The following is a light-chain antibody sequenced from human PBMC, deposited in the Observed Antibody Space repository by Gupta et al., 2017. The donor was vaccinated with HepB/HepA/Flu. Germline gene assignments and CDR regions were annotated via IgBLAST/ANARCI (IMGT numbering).Light chain of an antibody. CDR1: RSLVSTDGNTY. V-gene: IGKV2-30*01. CDR2: KVS. Sequence: DVVLTQSPLSLPVTLGQPASISCTSSRSLVSTDGNTYFDWFHQGPGQSPRRLIYKVSKRDSGVPDRFSGSGSGTDFTLKISRVEAEDIGVYYCSREKWWRHTFGQGTKMEIK. J-gene: IGKJ2*01. CDR3: SREKWWRHT.